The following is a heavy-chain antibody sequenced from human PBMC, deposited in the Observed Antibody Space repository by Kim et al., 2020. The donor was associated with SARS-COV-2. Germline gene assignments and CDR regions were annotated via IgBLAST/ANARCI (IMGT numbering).Heavy chain of an antibody. J-gene: IGHJ4*02. CDR3: ARVGGYCSSTSCSLFDD. CDR1: GFTFSDYY. D-gene: IGHD2-2*01. CDR2: ISSSSSYT. V-gene: IGHV3-11*06. Sequence: GGSMRLSCAASGFTFSDYYMSWIRQAPGKGLEWVSYISSSSSYTNYADSVKGRFTISRDNAKNSLYLQMNSLRAEDTAVYYCARVGGYCSSTSCSLFDDWGQGTLVTVSS.